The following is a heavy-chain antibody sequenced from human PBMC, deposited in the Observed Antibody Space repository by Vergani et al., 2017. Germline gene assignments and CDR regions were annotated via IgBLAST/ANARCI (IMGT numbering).Heavy chain of an antibody. CDR3: ARWPHGNYYYCYGMDV. Sequence: QVQLQQWGAGLLKPSETLSLTCAVYGGSFSGYYWSWIRQPPGKGLEWVGEINHSGSTNYNPSLKSRVTISVDTTQNQFALKLSAVSAADTAVYCCARWPHGNYYYCYGMDVWGQGTTGTVSS. D-gene: IGHD4-23*01. V-gene: IGHV4-34*01. CDR2: INHSGST. J-gene: IGHJ6*02. CDR1: GGSFSGYY.